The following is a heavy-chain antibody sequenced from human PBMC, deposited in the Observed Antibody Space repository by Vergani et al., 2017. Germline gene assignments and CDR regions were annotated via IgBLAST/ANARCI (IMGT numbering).Heavy chain of an antibody. D-gene: IGHD3-10*01. CDR2: IHTGGST. CDR3: AKEFYGGSYHAFDI. V-gene: IGHV4-61*02. Sequence: QVKLQESGPGLLKPSQTLSLTCTVSGESIRSGSHYWSWIRQPAGKGPEWIGHIHTGGSTDLNPSFKSRVSISVDTSKSQFSLKLNSVTVADTAVYYCAKEFYGGSYHAFDIWGRGTLVTVSS. J-gene: IGHJ3*02. CDR1: GESIRSGSHY.